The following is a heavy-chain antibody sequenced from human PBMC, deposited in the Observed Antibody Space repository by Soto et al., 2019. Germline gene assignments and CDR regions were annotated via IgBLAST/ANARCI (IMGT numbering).Heavy chain of an antibody. D-gene: IGHD4-17*01. CDR1: GFTFDDYA. J-gene: IGHJ4*02. V-gene: IGHV3-9*01. CDR3: ARTTWGYGEPLDS. Sequence: EVHLVESGGGVAQPGRSLRLSCATSGFTFDDYAMHWVRQAPGKGLEWVSGISWNSDSTGYADSVKGRFTISRDNAKKSLFLQMNSLRSEDTAFYFCARTTWGYGEPLDSRGQGTLVTVSS. CDR2: ISWNSDST.